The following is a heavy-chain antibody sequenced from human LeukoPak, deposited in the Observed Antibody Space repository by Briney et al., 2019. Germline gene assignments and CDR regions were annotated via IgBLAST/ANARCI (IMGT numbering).Heavy chain of an antibody. CDR3: AKHSGSYFIYYIDS. D-gene: IGHD1-26*01. Sequence: GGSLRLSCAASGFTFSGYNMDWVRQAPGKGLEWVASISSSSQYIFYADSVKGRFTISRDNSANTLYLQMNSLRAEDTALYYCAKHSGSYFIYYIDSWGQGTLVTVSS. J-gene: IGHJ4*02. CDR2: ISSSSQYI. CDR1: GFTFSGYN. V-gene: IGHV3-21*04.